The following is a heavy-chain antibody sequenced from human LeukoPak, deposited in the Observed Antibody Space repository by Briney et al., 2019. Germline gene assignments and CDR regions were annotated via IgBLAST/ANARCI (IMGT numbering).Heavy chain of an antibody. CDR3: ARGVGVGATNWFDP. J-gene: IGHJ5*02. CDR2: MNPDSGKT. V-gene: IGHV1-8*01. Sequence: ASVKVSCKASGYTFTSYDINWVRQATGQGLEWMGWMNPDSGKTGYAQKFQGRVTMTRNTSISTAYMELRSLRSEDTAVYYCARGVGVGATNWFDPWGQGTLVTVSS. CDR1: GYTFTSYD. D-gene: IGHD1-26*01.